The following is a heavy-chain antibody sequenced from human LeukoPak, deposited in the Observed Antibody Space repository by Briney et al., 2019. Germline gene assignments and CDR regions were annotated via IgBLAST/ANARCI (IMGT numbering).Heavy chain of an antibody. CDR2: IYYSGST. CDR1: GGSISSGDYY. CDR3: ARDDRYRYYYGMDV. D-gene: IGHD3-22*01. Sequence: SETLSLTCTVSGGSISSGDYYWSWIRQPPGKGLEWIGYIYYSGSTYYNPSLKSRVTISVDTSKNQFSLKLSPVTAADTAVYYCARDDRYRYYYGMDVWGQGTTVTVSS. V-gene: IGHV4-30-4*01. J-gene: IGHJ6*02.